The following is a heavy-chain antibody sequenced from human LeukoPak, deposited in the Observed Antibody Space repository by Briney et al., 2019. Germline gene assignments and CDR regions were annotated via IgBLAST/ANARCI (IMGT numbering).Heavy chain of an antibody. CDR1: GFTFSSYA. J-gene: IGHJ4*02. CDR3: ASYGSGGYSLSTD. D-gene: IGHD3-10*01. CDR2: ISGSGGST. V-gene: IGHV3-23*01. Sequence: QAGESLRLSCAASGFTFSSYAMSWVRQAPGKGLEWVSAISGSGGSTYYADSVKGRFTISRDNSKNTLYLQMNSLRAEDTAVYYCASYGSGGYSLSTDWGQGTLVTVSS.